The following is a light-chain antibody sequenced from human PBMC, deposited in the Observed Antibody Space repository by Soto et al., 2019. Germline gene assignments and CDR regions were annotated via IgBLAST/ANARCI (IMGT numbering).Light chain of an antibody. Sequence: QSALTQPASVSGSPGQSITISCTGTSGDIGGYNYVSWYQQHPGKAPKLMIYDVSDRPSGVSNRFSGSKSGNTASLTISGPRSEDGADYYGSSYTPRNTLVFGGGPKLTVL. CDR3: SSYTPRNTLV. V-gene: IGLV2-14*01. J-gene: IGLJ2*01. CDR1: SGDIGGYNY. CDR2: DVS.